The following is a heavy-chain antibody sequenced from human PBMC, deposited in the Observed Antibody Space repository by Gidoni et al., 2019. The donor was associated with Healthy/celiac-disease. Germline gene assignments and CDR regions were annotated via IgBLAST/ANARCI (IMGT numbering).Heavy chain of an antibody. CDR1: GFTFSSYA. Sequence: QVQLVESGGGVVQPGRSLRLSCAASGFTFSSYAMHWVRQAPGKGLEWVAVISYDGSNKYYADSVKGRFTISRDNSKNTLYLQMNSLRAEDTAVYYCAKGGYSYGDAFDIWGQGTMVTVSS. D-gene: IGHD5-18*01. V-gene: IGHV3-30-3*01. CDR2: ISYDGSNK. CDR3: AKGGYSYGDAFDI. J-gene: IGHJ3*02.